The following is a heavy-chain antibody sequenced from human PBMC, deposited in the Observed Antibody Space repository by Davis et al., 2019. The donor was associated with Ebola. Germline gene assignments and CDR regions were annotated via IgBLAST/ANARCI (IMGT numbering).Heavy chain of an antibody. J-gene: IGHJ3*02. CDR2: IYYSGST. D-gene: IGHD3-3*01. CDR1: GGSISSGGYY. Sequence: SCTVSGGSISSGGYYWSWIRQHPGKGLEWIGYIYYSGSTYYNPSLKSRVTISVDTSKNQFYLKLSSVTAADTAVYYCASRARAWGFVEWLGDDAFDIWGQGTMVTVSS. CDR3: ASRARAWGFVEWLGDDAFDI. V-gene: IGHV4-31*02.